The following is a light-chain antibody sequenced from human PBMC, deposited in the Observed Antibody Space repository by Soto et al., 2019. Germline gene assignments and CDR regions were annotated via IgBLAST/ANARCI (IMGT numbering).Light chain of an antibody. V-gene: IGLV1-44*01. CDR1: SSNIGSNT. CDR3: AAWDDSRSWV. CDR2: SNN. J-gene: IGLJ3*02. Sequence: QSVLTQPPSASGTPGQRVTISCSGSSSNIGSNTVNWYQQLPGTAPKHLIFSNNQRPSGVPDRFSGSKSGTSASLAISGLQPEDEADYYCAAWDDSRSWVFGGGTKLTVL.